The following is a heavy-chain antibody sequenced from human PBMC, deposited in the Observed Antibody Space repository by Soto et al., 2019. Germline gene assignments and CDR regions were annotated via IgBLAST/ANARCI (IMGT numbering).Heavy chain of an antibody. J-gene: IGHJ3*02. CDR1: GFTFSSYA. Sequence: LRLSCAASGFTFSSYAMSWVRQAPGKGLEWVSAISGSGGSTYYADSVKGRFTISRDNAKNSLYLQMNSLRAEDTAVYYCARDSPDRGDAFDIWGQGTMVTVSS. CDR2: ISGSGGST. CDR3: ARDSPDRGDAFDI. V-gene: IGHV3-23*01.